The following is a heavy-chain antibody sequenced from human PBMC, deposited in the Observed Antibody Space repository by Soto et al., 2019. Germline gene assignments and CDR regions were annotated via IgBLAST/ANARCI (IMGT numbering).Heavy chain of an antibody. V-gene: IGHV1-18*04. J-gene: IGHJ5*02. CDR1: GYTFTSYG. Sequence: ASVKVSCKASGYTFTSYGISWVRQAPGQGLEWMGWISAYNGNTNYAQKLQGRVTMTTDTSTSTAYMELRSLRSDDTAVYYCAGGYCSSTSCYPSDWFDPWGQGTLVTVSS. CDR3: AGGYCSSTSCYPSDWFDP. D-gene: IGHD2-2*03. CDR2: ISAYNGNT.